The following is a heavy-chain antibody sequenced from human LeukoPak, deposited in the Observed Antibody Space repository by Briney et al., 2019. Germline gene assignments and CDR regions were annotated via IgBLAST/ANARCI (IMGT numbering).Heavy chain of an antibody. Sequence: PGGSLRLSCAASGFTVSSSYMSWVRQAPGKGLEWVSLIYSADNTHYADSVKGRFSISRDNSKNTLYLQMNSLRAEDTAVYYCARDAHGSGIDELYYFDYWGQGTLVTVSS. V-gene: IGHV3-53*01. J-gene: IGHJ4*02. CDR2: IYSADNT. CDR3: ARDAHGSGIDELYYFDY. CDR1: GFTVSSSY. D-gene: IGHD3-10*01.